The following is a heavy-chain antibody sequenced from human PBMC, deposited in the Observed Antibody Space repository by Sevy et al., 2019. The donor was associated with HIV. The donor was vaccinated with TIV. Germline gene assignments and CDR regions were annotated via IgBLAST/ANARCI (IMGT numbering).Heavy chain of an antibody. D-gene: IGHD3-10*01. CDR3: AREVLSGFGELWPDY. Sequence: GGSLRLSCAASGFTFSSYAMHWVRQAPGKGLEWVAVISYDGSNKYYEDSVKGRFTISRDNSKNTLYLQMNSLRAEDTAVYYCAREVLSGFGELWPDYWGQGTLVTVSS. CDR2: ISYDGSNK. V-gene: IGHV3-30-3*01. CDR1: GFTFSSYA. J-gene: IGHJ4*02.